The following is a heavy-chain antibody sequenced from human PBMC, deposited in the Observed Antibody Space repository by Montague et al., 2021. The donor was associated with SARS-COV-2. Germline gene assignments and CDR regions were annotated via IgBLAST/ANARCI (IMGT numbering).Heavy chain of an antibody. J-gene: IGHJ2*01. Sequence: SLRLSCAASGFAFNNFAMTWVRQPPGNGLEWVLRIFGSGAGTYYADSVQGRFTVSRDNSRNTLYLQMNSLRAEDTAKYYCAKQTGAGAIVYWYFDLWGRGTVVSVSS. CDR1: GFAFNNFA. V-gene: IGHV3-23*01. D-gene: IGHD6-25*01. CDR3: AKQTGAGAIVYWYFDL. CDR2: IFGSGAGT.